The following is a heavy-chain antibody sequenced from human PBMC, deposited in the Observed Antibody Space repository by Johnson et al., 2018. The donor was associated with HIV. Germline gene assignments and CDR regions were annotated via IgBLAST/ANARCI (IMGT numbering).Heavy chain of an antibody. CDR3: ARGGKRVMAAFDI. V-gene: IGHV3-30*04. J-gene: IGHJ3*02. CDR2: ISYDGSNK. Sequence: QMQLVESGGGVVQPGRSLRLSCAASGFTFSSYAMHWVRQAPGKGLEWVAVISYDGSNKYYADSVKGRFTISRDNSKNTLYLQMNSLRAEDTAVDYCARGGKRVMAAFDIWGQGTMVAVSS. CDR1: GFTFSSYA. D-gene: IGHD3-16*01.